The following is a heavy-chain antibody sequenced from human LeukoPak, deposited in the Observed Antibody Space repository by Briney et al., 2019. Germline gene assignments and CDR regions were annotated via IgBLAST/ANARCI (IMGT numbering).Heavy chain of an antibody. V-gene: IGHV3-30*18. Sequence: PGGSLRLSCAASGFTFSSYGMHWVRQAPGKGLEWVAVISYDGSNKYYADSVKGRFTISRDNSKNTLCLQMNSLRAEDTAVYYCAKDQYSSSWYGRQYYFDYWGQGTLVTVSS. J-gene: IGHJ4*02. CDR3: AKDQYSSSWYGRQYYFDY. CDR1: GFTFSSYG. CDR2: ISYDGSNK. D-gene: IGHD6-13*01.